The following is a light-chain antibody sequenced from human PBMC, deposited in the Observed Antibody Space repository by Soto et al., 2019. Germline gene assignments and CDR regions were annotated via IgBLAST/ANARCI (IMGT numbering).Light chain of an antibody. J-gene: IGLJ3*02. CDR3: SSYAGSNFWV. Sequence: QSALTQPPSASGSPGQSVTISCTGTGSDVGGYNYVSWYQQHPGEAPKLIIYEVSQRPSGVPDRFSGSKSGNTASLTVSGLQAEDEADYYCSSYAGSNFWVFGGGTKLTVL. V-gene: IGLV2-8*01. CDR2: EVS. CDR1: GSDVGGYNY.